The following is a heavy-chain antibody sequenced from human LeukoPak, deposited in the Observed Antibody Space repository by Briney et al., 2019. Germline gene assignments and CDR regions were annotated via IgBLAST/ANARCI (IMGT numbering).Heavy chain of an antibody. Sequence: PSETLSLTCTVSGGSISSSSYYWGWIRQPPGKGLEWIGSIYYSGSTYYNPSLKSRVTISVDTSKNQFSLKLSSVTAADTAVYYCARGGIYHYGSGGYFFDYWGQGTLVTVSS. CDR1: GGSISSSSYY. V-gene: IGHV4-39*01. J-gene: IGHJ4*02. CDR3: ARGGIYHYGSGGYFFDY. D-gene: IGHD3-10*01. CDR2: IYYSGST.